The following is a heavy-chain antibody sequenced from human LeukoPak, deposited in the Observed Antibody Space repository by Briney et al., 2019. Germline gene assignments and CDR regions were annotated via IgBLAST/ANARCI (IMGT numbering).Heavy chain of an antibody. V-gene: IGHV3-30*03. D-gene: IGHD7-27*01. CDR2: ISYDGSNK. Sequence: GRSLRLSCAASGFNFSSYGMHWVRQAPGKGLEWVAVISYDGSNKYYADSVKGRFTISRDNSKNTLYLQMNSLRAEDTAVYYCARDLNWGTAFDIWGQGTMVTVSS. J-gene: IGHJ3*02. CDR3: ARDLNWGTAFDI. CDR1: GFNFSSYG.